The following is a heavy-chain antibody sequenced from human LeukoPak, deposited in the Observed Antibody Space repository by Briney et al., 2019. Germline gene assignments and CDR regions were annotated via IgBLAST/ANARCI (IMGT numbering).Heavy chain of an antibody. CDR3: GRVDMATTKDY. Sequence: ASVKVSCKASGGTFSSYAISWVRQAPGQGLEWMGWISAYNGDTKYGQNFQGRVTMTTDTSTSTAYMHLRSLSSDDTAVYYCGRVDMATTKDYWGQGTLVTVSS. CDR1: GGTFSSYA. CDR2: ISAYNGDT. J-gene: IGHJ4*02. D-gene: IGHD5-24*01. V-gene: IGHV1-18*01.